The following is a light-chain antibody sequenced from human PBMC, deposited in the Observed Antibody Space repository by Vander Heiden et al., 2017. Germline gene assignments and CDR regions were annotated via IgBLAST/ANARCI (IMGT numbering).Light chain of an antibody. J-gene: IGLJ3*02. CDR2: VNN. V-gene: IGLV1-40*01. CDR3: QSYATRLSGGV. CDR1: SSNIGTCYD. Sequence: QAVLTQPPSLSGAPGQRVTISCTGSSSNIGTCYDVHWYQQLPGTAPKRLILVNNKRPSGVPDRFAGSKSGTSASPALTVLQAEEEAEDDCQSYATRLSGGVFGGGTKLTVL.